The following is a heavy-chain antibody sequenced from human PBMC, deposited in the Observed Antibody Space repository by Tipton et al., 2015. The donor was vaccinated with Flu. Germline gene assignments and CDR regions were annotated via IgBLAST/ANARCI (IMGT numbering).Heavy chain of an antibody. V-gene: IGHV3-33*05. CDR2: ISVGGNSK. CDR3: ARDIGDCSSGISYSDYIDY. D-gene: IGHD2-15*01. J-gene: IGHJ4*02. Sequence: SLRLSCAASGFTFSHFGFHWVRQAPGKGLEWVAFISVGGNSKNHADSVKGRFTISREDSKNTLFLQMNSLRAEDTGVYFCARDIGDCSSGISYSDYIDYWGQGTLVTVSS. CDR1: GFTFSHFG.